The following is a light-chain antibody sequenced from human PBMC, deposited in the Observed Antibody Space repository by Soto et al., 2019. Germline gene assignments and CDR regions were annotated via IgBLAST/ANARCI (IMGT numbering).Light chain of an antibody. CDR2: WAS. V-gene: IGKV4-1*01. CDR3: QQYYNSPHT. J-gene: IGKJ2*01. CDR1: QSVYHGSYYANY. Sequence: DIVMTQSPDSLAVSLGERAPINCKSSQSVYHGSYYANYYISWYQQKPGQPPKLLIYWASTRESGVPDRFSASGSGTDFTLTISSLQAEDVAIYYCQQYYNSPHTFGQGTRLEIK.